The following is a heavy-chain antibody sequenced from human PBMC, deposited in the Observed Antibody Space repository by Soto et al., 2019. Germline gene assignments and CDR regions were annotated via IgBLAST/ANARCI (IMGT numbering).Heavy chain of an antibody. CDR1: GFTFSSYS. CDR2: ISSSSSYI. CDR3: TTERSYDFWSGYLQPYYFDY. V-gene: IGHV3-21*01. D-gene: IGHD3-3*01. Sequence: GGSLRLSCAASGFTFSSYSINWVRQAPGKGLEWVSSISSSSSYIYYADSVKGRFTISRDNAKNSLYLQMNSLRAEDTAVYYCTTERSYDFWSGYLQPYYFDYWGQGTLVTVSS. J-gene: IGHJ4*02.